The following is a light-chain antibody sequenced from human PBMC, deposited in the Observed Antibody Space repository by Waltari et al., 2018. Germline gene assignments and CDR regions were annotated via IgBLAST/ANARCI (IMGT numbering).Light chain of an antibody. CDR1: QSVGKY. Sequence: EIVFTHSPGILSLSPGERATLSCRASQSVGKYLAWYQQKPGQAPRLLIYDASSRARGIPDRFSGSGSGTDFSLTSSSLEPEDFAVYYCQKYVSLPGTFGQGTRVEVK. J-gene: IGKJ1*01. V-gene: IGKV3-20*01. CDR2: DAS. CDR3: QKYVSLPGT.